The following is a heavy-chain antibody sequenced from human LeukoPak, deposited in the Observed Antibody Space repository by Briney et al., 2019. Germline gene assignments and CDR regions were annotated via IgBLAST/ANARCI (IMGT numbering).Heavy chain of an antibody. Sequence: GGSLRLSCAASGFTFSNYAMSWVRQAPGKGLEWVSGISGSGGGSYYADSVKGRFTISRDNSKNAQYLQMNSLGAEDTAVYYCTRGKGDQGWYWGQGTLVTVSS. D-gene: IGHD2-15*01. J-gene: IGHJ4*02. CDR2: ISGSGGGS. CDR1: GFTFSNYA. CDR3: TRGKGDQGWY. V-gene: IGHV3-23*01.